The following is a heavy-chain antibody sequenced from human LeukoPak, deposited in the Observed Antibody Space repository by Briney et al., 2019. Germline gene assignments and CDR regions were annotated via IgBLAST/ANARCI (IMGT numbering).Heavy chain of an antibody. CDR1: GGSFNNYY. J-gene: IGHJ6*03. Sequence: PSETLSLTCAVYGGSFNNYYWSWIRQSPGKGLEWIGEIYHSGSTNYNPSLKSRVTISVDTSKNQFSLKLSSVTAADTAVYYCARGKQSGSYYVRDYYYYYYMDVWGKGTTVTVSS. CDR2: IYHSGST. D-gene: IGHD1-26*01. V-gene: IGHV4-34*01. CDR3: ARGKQSGSYYVRDYYYYYYMDV.